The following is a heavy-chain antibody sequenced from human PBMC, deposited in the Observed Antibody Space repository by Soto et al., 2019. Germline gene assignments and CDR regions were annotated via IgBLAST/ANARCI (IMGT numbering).Heavy chain of an antibody. Sequence: PSETLSLTCTVSGGSISSYYWSWIRQPPGKGLEWIGYIYYSGSTNYNPSLKSRVTISVDTSKNQFSLKLSSVTAADTAVYYCARGWYGSGSYWSGYFDYWGQGTLVTVS. CDR2: IYYSGST. J-gene: IGHJ4*02. V-gene: IGHV4-59*01. CDR1: GGSISSYY. D-gene: IGHD3-10*01. CDR3: ARGWYGSGSYWSGYFDY.